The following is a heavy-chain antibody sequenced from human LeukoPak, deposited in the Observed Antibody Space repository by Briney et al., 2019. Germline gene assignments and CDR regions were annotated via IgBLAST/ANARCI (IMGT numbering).Heavy chain of an antibody. CDR2: IKEDGSER. CDR1: GFTFSSYW. D-gene: IGHD6-13*01. V-gene: IGHV3-7*01. Sequence: QSGGSLRLSCAASGFTFSSYWMTWVRQGPGKGLEWVASIKEDGSERYYVDSVKGRFTISRDNAKTSLYLQMNSLRAEDTAVFYCARHETLSSSWFRHYFDYWGQGTLVTVSS. J-gene: IGHJ4*02. CDR3: ARHETLSSSWFRHYFDY.